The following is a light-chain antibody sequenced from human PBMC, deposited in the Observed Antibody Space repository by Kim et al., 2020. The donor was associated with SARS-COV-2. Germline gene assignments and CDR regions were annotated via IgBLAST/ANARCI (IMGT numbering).Light chain of an antibody. V-gene: IGLV1-40*01. CDR3: QSYDSSLSGWV. J-gene: IGLJ3*02. CDR2: GNS. CDR1: SSNIGAGYY. Sequence: RVPTPCTGSSSNIGAGYYVHWYQQLPGTAPKLLIYGNSNRPSGVPDRFSGSKSSTSASLAITGLQAEDEADYYCQSYDSSLSGWVFGGGTQLTVL.